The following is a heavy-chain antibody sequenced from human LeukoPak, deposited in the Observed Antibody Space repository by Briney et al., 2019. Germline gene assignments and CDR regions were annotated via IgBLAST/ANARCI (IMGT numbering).Heavy chain of an antibody. V-gene: IGHV1-2*02. Sequence: ASVKVSCKASGYTFTSYAMHWVRQAPGQGLEWMGWITPSGGTNYPQKFQGRVAITRDTSITTAYMDLSRLTSDDTAVYYCARLPYYYGSGPFDYWGQGTLVTVSS. D-gene: IGHD3-10*01. CDR2: ITPSGGT. CDR3: ARLPYYYGSGPFDY. J-gene: IGHJ4*02. CDR1: GYTFTSYA.